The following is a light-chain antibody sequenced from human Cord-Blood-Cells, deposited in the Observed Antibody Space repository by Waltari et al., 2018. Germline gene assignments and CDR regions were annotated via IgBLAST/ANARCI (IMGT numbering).Light chain of an antibody. V-gene: IGLV2-11*01. CDR2: DVS. J-gene: IGLJ2*01. CDR3: CSYAGSYTYVV. Sequence: QSALTQPRSVSGSPGQSVTISCTGTSSDVGGCNYVSWYQQHPGKAPKLMIYDVSKRPAGVPDRFSGPKSGNTASLTISGLQAEDEADYYCCSYAGSYTYVVFGGGTKLTVL. CDR1: SSDVGGCNY.